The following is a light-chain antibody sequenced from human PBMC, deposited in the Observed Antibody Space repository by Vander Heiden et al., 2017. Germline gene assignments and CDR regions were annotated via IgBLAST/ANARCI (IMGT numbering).Light chain of an antibody. J-gene: IGKJ1*01. CDR3: QLSARTPQT. CDR2: AAS. CDR1: QSISSY. V-gene: IGKV1-39*01. Sequence: IQMTQSPSSLSASVGDRVTITCRASQSISSYLNWYQQKPGKAPKLLIYAASSLQSGVLSTFSGSRSVTDFTLTIRRLKPADFATYYCQLSARTPQTFGQGTKVEIK.